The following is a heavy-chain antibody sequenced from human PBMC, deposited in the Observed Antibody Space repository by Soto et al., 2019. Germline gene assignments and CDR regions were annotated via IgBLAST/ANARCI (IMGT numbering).Heavy chain of an antibody. D-gene: IGHD2-21*02. CDR3: ARGHEFGGNSDDYDT. Sequence: QVQLVQSGAEVKKPGSSVKVSCKASGGNFRSESINWVRQAPGQGLEWMGGIIPFFGTSDYAQKFQGRLRITADESTTRAYMELSSLRSQDTAVYYCARGHEFGGNSDDYDTWGQGTMVTVSS. CDR2: IIPFFGTS. CDR1: GGNFRSES. J-gene: IGHJ3*02. V-gene: IGHV1-69*12.